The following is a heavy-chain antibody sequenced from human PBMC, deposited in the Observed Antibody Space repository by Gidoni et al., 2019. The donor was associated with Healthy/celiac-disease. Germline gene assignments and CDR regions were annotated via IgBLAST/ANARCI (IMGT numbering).Heavy chain of an antibody. CDR3: AKDGGGDDGDYFDY. J-gene: IGHJ4*02. V-gene: IGHV3-30*18. CDR1: GSPFSSYG. Sequence: QGQLVESGGGGVQPGRSQRPSCAAYGSPFSSYGMHWVRQAPGTGLEWVAVIAYDGINKYYADSVNGRFTISRDNSKNTLYLQMNSRRAEDTAVYYCAKDGGGDDGDYFDYWGQGTLVTVSS. CDR2: IAYDGINK. D-gene: IGHD3-16*01.